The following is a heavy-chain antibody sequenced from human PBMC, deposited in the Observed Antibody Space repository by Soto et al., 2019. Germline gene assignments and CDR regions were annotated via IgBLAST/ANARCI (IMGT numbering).Heavy chain of an antibody. J-gene: IGHJ4*02. CDR2: IIPIFGTP. Sequence: SVKVSCKASGGTFNNYVINWVRQAPGQGLEWMAGIIPIFGTPNYAQKFQGRVTITADKSTSTTYMELNSLRSEDTAVYYCAGRCDGTNCLAHFDYWGQGTLVTVSS. V-gene: IGHV1-69*06. D-gene: IGHD2-2*01. CDR3: AGRCDGTNCLAHFDY. CDR1: GGTFNNYV.